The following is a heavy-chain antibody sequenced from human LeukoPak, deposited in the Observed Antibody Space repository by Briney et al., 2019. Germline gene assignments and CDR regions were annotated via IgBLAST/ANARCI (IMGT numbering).Heavy chain of an antibody. V-gene: IGHV3-23*01. D-gene: IGHD5-18*01. CDR1: GFTFSSYA. Sequence: GGSLRLSCAASGFTFSSYAMSWVRQAPGKGLEWVSALSGSGGSTYYADSVKGRFTISRDNSKNTLYLQMNSLRAEDTAVYYCAKDGGYSYGYFSGRVGFDYWGPGTLVTVSS. CDR2: LSGSGGST. J-gene: IGHJ4*02. CDR3: AKDGGYSYGYFSGRVGFDY.